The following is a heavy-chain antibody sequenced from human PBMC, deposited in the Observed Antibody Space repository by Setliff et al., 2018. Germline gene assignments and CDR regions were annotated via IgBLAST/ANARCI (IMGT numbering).Heavy chain of an antibody. D-gene: IGHD3-3*01. Sequence: PGGSLRLSCAASGFTFSDYYMSWIRQAPGKGLEWVSYISSSGSTIYYADSVKGRFTISRDNAKNSLYLQMNSLRAEDTAVYYCARATLTIFGVVTPFDYWGQGTLVTVSS. J-gene: IGHJ4*02. CDR1: GFTFSDYY. CDR2: ISSSGSTI. V-gene: IGHV3-11*04. CDR3: ARATLTIFGVVTPFDY.